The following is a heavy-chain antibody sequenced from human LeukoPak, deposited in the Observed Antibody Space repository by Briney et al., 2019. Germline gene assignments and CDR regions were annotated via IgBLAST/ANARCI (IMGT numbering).Heavy chain of an antibody. CDR2: IYYSGST. D-gene: IGHD6-19*01. V-gene: IGHV4-59*01. CDR1: GGSISSYY. Sequence: PSETLSLTCTVSGGSISSYYWSWIRQPPGKGLEWIGYIYYSGSTNYNPSLKSRVTISVDTSKNQFSLKLSSATAADTAVYYCARGIYSSGWYAWFDPWGQGTLVTVSS. J-gene: IGHJ5*02. CDR3: ARGIYSSGWYAWFDP.